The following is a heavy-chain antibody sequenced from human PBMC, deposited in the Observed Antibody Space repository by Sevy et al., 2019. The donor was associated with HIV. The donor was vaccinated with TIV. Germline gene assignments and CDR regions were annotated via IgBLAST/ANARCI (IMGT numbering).Heavy chain of an antibody. CDR3: AKEGGRRDHGFDIWGRSDYGSDAFDV. V-gene: IGHV1-69*10. D-gene: IGHD7-27*01. CDR1: GGSVSRDS. Sequence: ASVKVSCKTSGGSVSRDSISWVRQAPGQGLEWMGGIIPLIGRGKYALKFQGRVTITADKSTTTTYMELRSLSSEDTAIYYCAKEGGRRDHGFDIWGRSDYGSDAFDVWGQGTMVTVSS. J-gene: IGHJ3*01. CDR2: IIPLIGRG.